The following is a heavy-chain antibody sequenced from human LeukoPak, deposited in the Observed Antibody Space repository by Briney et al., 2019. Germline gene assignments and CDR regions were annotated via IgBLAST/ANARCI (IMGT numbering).Heavy chain of an antibody. CDR1: GGTFSSYA. D-gene: IGHD1-26*01. Sequence: SVKVSCKASGGTFSSYAISWVRQAPGQGLEWMGGIIPIFGTANYAQKFQGRVTITADKSTSTAYMERSSLRSEDTAVYYCASALVGATTGRYYYYMDVWGKGTTVTVSS. CDR3: ASALVGATTGRYYYYMDV. V-gene: IGHV1-69*06. J-gene: IGHJ6*03. CDR2: IIPIFGTA.